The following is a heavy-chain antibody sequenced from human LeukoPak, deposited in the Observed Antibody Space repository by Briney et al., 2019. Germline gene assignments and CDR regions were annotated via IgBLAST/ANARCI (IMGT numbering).Heavy chain of an antibody. V-gene: IGHV4-30-4*01. J-gene: IGHJ4*02. D-gene: IGHD4-23*01. CDR3: ARSKYGGNSVDY. CDR1: GGSISSGDYY. Sequence: PSETLSLTCTVPGGSISSGDYYWSWIRQPPGKGLEWIGYIYYSGSTYYNPSLKSRVTISVDTSKNQFSLKLSSVTAADTAVYYCARSKYGGNSVDYWGQGTLVTVSS. CDR2: IYYSGST.